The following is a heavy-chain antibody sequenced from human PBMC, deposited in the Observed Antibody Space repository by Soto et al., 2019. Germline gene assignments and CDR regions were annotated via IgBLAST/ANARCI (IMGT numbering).Heavy chain of an antibody. CDR1: GFTFNTYS. CDR2: ISGGGASA. V-gene: IGHV3-23*01. D-gene: IGHD6-13*01. CDR3: TRDASRDSSARGWFDP. Sequence: GGSLRLSCAASGFTFNTYSMSWVRQAPGKGLEWVSVISGGGASADYVDSVKGRFTISRDKSKNTVYLEMNSLRDEDTAVYYCTRDASRDSSARGWFDPWGPGTLVTVSS. J-gene: IGHJ5*02.